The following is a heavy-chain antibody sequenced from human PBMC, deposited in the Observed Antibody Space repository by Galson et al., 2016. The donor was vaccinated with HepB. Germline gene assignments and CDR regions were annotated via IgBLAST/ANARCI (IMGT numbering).Heavy chain of an antibody. Sequence: SETLSLTCTVSGASISHDFWGWIRQPPGKGLEWIGYIHYGGATNYNPSLKSRVTISEDTSKNQFSLRLTSVTAADTADYYCARVKGGASTNWFDPWGQGTLVTVSS. V-gene: IGHV4-59*01. J-gene: IGHJ5*02. CDR3: ARVKGGASTNWFDP. D-gene: IGHD1-26*01. CDR2: IHYGGAT. CDR1: GASISHDF.